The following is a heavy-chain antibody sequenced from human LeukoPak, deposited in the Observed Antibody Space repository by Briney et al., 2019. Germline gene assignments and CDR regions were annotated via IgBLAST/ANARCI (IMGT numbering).Heavy chain of an antibody. CDR1: GGSFSGYH. CDR2: IYHSGNT. CDR3: ARRHTAAAYFDY. V-gene: IGHV4-34*01. D-gene: IGHD5-18*01. Sequence: SETLSLTCAVYGGSFSGYHWGWVRQPPGKGPEWIGSIYHSGNTYYNASLKVRVTISVDTSKNQFSLKLSSVTAADTAVYYCARRHTAAAYFDYWGQGTLVTVSS. J-gene: IGHJ4*02.